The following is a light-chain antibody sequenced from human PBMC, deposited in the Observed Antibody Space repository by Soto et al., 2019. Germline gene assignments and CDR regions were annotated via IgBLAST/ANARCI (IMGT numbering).Light chain of an antibody. CDR2: KAS. Sequence: DIQMTQSPSTLSASVGDRVTITCRASQSISNWLAWYQQKPGKAPKLLIYKASSLESGVPSRFSGSGSGTEFTLTISSLQPDDFATYYCQHYNSDPYTFGQGSKLEIK. V-gene: IGKV1-5*03. CDR1: QSISNW. J-gene: IGKJ2*01. CDR3: QHYNSDPYT.